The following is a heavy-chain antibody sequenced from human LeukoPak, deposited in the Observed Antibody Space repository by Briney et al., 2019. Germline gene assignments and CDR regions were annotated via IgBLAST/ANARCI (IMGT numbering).Heavy chain of an antibody. CDR2: IHYSGST. CDR3: ARDSADYYDSSGYYYRYFDL. V-gene: IGHV4-39*02. D-gene: IGHD3-22*01. J-gene: IGHJ2*01. CDR1: GDSINNNY. Sequence: SGTLSLTCTVSGDSINNNYWGWIRQPPGKGLEWIGSIHYSGSTYYNPSLKSRVTISVDTSKNHLSLRLRSVTAADTAVYYCARDSADYYDSSGYYYRYFDLWGRGTLVTVSS.